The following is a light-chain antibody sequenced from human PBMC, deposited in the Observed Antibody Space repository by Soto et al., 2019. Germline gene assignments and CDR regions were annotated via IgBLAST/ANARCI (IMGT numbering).Light chain of an antibody. V-gene: IGLV2-8*01. CDR2: EVT. Sequence: QSALTQPPSASGSPGQSVTISCTGTSSDVGGYSYVSWYQQHPGKAPKLMIYEVTKRPSGVPDRFSGSKSGNTASLTVSGLQTEGEADYYCSAYAGSVLFGGGTKLTVL. CDR1: SSDVGGYSY. CDR3: SAYAGSVL. J-gene: IGLJ2*01.